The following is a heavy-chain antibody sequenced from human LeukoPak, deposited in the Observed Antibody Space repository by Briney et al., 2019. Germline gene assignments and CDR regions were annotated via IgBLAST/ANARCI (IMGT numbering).Heavy chain of an antibody. Sequence: SETLSLTCTISGGSISNYYWSWIRQPPGKGLDWLGYIYYTGSTNYNPSLKSRVTISVDTSKNHFSLRLSSVTAADTAVYYCASRVSYSGGFQYWGQGTLVTVSS. CDR1: GGSISNYY. J-gene: IGHJ4*02. V-gene: IGHV4-59*01. CDR2: IYYTGST. D-gene: IGHD1-26*01. CDR3: ASRVSYSGGFQY.